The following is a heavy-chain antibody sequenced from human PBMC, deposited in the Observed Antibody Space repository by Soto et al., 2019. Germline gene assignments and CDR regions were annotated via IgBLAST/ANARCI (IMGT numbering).Heavy chain of an antibody. CDR3: AKDYWDTTKGLYGMDV. Sequence: TGGSLRPACAASGFTVDYYTMHWVRQAPGKGLEWVSLISLDGGSTYYADSVKGRFTISRDNSKNSLYLQMNSLRTEDTALYYCAKDYWDTTKGLYGMDVWGQGTTVTVSS. CDR2: ISLDGGST. J-gene: IGHJ6*02. CDR1: GFTVDYYT. D-gene: IGHD1-1*01. V-gene: IGHV3-43*01.